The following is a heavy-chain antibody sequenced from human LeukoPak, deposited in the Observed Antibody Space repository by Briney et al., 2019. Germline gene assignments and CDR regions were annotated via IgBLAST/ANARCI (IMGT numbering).Heavy chain of an antibody. CDR1: GGSISSYY. V-gene: IGHV4-59*08. D-gene: IGHD1-1*01. Sequence: SETLSLTCTVSGGSISSYYWSWIRQPPGKGLEWIGYIYYSWSTNYNPSLKSRVTISVDTSKNQFSLKLSSVTAADTAVYYCARLKRLYYFDYWGQGTLVTVSS. CDR2: IYYSWST. J-gene: IGHJ4*02. CDR3: ARLKRLYYFDY.